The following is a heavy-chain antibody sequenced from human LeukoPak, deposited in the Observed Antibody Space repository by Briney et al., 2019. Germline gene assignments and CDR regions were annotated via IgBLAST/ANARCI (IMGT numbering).Heavy chain of an antibody. CDR3: ARQQENWFDH. V-gene: IGHV4-59*08. J-gene: IGHJ5*02. CDR2: IYYTGST. Sequence: PSETLSLTCTVSGGSISSYYWSWIRQPPGKGLEWIGYIYYTGSTNYNPSLKSRVTISVDTSKNQFSLKLTSVTAADTAVYYCARQQENWFDHWGQVTRVTVSS. CDR1: GGSISSYY.